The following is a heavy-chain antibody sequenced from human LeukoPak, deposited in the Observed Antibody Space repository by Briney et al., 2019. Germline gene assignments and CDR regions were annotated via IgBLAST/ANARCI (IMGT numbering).Heavy chain of an antibody. J-gene: IGHJ4*02. Sequence: NPSETLSLTCTLSGGSISSSGYYWGWIRQPPGKGLEWIGSIYYSGSNYYNPSLKSRDTISVDTSKNQFSLKLNSVTAADTAVYYCARQGYADFSSRPFDYWGQGTLVTVSS. CDR3: ARQGYADFSSRPFDY. CDR2: IYYSGSN. CDR1: GGSISSSGYY. D-gene: IGHD4-17*01. V-gene: IGHV4-39*01.